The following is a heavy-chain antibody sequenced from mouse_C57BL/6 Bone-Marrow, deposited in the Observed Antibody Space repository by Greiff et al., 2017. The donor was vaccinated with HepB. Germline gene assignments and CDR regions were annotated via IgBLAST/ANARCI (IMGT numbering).Heavy chain of an antibody. CDR1: GYAFSSSW. CDR2: IYPGDGDT. J-gene: IGHJ2*01. CDR3: ARWRPVYDGYYFDY. V-gene: IGHV1-82*01. D-gene: IGHD2-3*01. Sequence: QVQLKESGPELVKPGASVKISCKASGYAFSSSWMNWVKQRPGKGLEWIGRIYPGDGDTNYNGKFKGKATLTADKSSSTAYMQLSSLTSEDSAVYFCARWRPVYDGYYFDYWGQGTTLTVSS.